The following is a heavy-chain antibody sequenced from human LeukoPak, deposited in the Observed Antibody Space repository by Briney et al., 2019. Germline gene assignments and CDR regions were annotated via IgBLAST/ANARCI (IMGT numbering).Heavy chain of an antibody. CDR1: GVSFSSSTYY. Sequence: SETLSLTCTVSGVSFSSSTYYWGWIRQPPGKGLEWIGEVNHSGSAKYNPSLKSRVTISADKSKNQFFLRLSPVAAADSGVYYCARERASNNHDNWFDPWGQGTLVTVSS. CDR3: ARERASNNHDNWFDP. CDR2: VNHSGSA. V-gene: IGHV4-39*02. J-gene: IGHJ5*02.